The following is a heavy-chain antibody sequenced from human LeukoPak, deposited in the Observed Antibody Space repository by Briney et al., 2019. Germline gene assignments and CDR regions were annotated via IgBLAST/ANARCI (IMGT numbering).Heavy chain of an antibody. V-gene: IGHV3-20*04. D-gene: IGHD6-19*01. CDR2: INWNGGST. CDR3: AREGGHSSGWSDYYYYYMDV. Sequence: GGALRLSCAASGFPLSSYAMSWVRQAPGKGLEWVSGINWNGGSTGYADSVKGRFTISRDNAKNSLYLQMNSLRAEDTALYYCAREGGHSSGWSDYYYYYMDVWGKGTTVTVSS. J-gene: IGHJ6*03. CDR1: GFPLSSYA.